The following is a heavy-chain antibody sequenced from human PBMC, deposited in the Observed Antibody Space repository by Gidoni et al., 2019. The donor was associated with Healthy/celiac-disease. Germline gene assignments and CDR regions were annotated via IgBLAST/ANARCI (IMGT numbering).Heavy chain of an antibody. CDR2: IYYSGST. CDR1: GGSISSYY. D-gene: IGHD1-26*01. CDR3: ARESTVGATGGDFDY. J-gene: IGHJ4*02. Sequence: QVHLQASGPGLVKPSETLSLTCTVSGGSISSYYWSWIRQPPGKGLEWIGYIYYSGSTNYNPSLKSRVTISVDTSKNQFSLKLSSVTAADTAVYYCARESTVGATGGDFDYWGQGTLVTVSS. V-gene: IGHV4-59*01.